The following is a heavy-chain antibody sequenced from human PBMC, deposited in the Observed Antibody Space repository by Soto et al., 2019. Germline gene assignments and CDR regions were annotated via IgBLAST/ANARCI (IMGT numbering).Heavy chain of an antibody. CDR3: ATRITVFGLLIPPFDP. CDR1: GGSVNVYY. D-gene: IGHD3-3*01. Sequence: SETLSLTCAVYGGSVNVYYWNWIRQPPGKGLEWIGEINHTGGTHYNPSLKSRVTMSVDTSKNQFSLRLSSVTAADTAIYYCATRITVFGLLIPPFDPWGQGTQVTV. V-gene: IGHV4-34*01. J-gene: IGHJ5*02. CDR2: INHTGGT.